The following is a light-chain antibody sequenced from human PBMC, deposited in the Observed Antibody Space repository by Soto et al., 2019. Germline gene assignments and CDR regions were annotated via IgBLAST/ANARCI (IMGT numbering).Light chain of an antibody. V-gene: IGKV3-11*01. CDR3: QQYDNSLLT. J-gene: IGKJ4*01. Sequence: EIVLTQSPSTLSFSPGARATLSCGASQNVRSYLAWYQQKHGQAPRLLIYDVSNRATGIPARFSGSGSGTDGTITISSLEPEDFAVYYGQQYDNSLLTFGGGTKVDIK. CDR2: DVS. CDR1: QNVRSY.